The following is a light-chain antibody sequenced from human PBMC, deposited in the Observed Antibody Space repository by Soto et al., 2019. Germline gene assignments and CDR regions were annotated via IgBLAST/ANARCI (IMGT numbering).Light chain of an antibody. CDR3: CSYAVTNILV. J-gene: IGLJ2*01. Sequence: QSALTQPASVSGSPGQSITISXTXXXXXVGSYELVSWFQQHPGKAPKLMIYEGSKRPSGVSNRFSGSKSGNTASLTISGLQAEDEADYYCCSYAVTNILVVGGGTKLTVL. V-gene: IGLV2-23*01. CDR2: EGS. CDR1: XXXVGSYEL.